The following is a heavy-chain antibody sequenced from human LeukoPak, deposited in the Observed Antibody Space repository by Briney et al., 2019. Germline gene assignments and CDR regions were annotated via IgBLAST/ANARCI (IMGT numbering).Heavy chain of an antibody. V-gene: IGHV1-69*13. CDR2: FVPIFSSA. J-gene: IGHJ4*02. CDR1: GYTFTSYD. CDR3: ARGGVGLAVAAYFYC. D-gene: IGHD6-19*01. Sequence: ASVKVSCKASGYTFTSYDINWVRQATGQGLEWMGGFVPIFSSANYAQQFQDRLTMTADESTSTAYMELSSLRSEDTAVYFCARGGVGLAVAAYFYCWGQGTLVTVSS.